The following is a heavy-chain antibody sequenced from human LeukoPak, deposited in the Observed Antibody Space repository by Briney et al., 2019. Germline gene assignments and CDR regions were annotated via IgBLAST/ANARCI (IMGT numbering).Heavy chain of an antibody. CDR1: GFTFSSYS. CDR3: ARDAEYYDFWSGYYGEGDY. V-gene: IGHV3-21*01. J-gene: IGHJ4*02. CDR2: ISSSSSYI. D-gene: IGHD3-3*01. Sequence: GGSLRLSCAASGFTFSSYSMDWVRQAPGKGLEWVSSISSSSSYIYYADSVKGRFTISRDNAKNSLYLQMNSLRAEDTAVYYCARDAEYYDFWSGYYGEGDYWGRGTLVTVSS.